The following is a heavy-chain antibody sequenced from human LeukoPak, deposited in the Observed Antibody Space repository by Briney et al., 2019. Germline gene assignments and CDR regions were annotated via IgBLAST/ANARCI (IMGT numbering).Heavy chain of an antibody. CDR2: IYSSGTT. J-gene: IGHJ4*02. V-gene: IGHV3-53*05. D-gene: IGHD3-16*01. CDR3: ARGHGGTAYYFDY. Sequence: PGGSLILSCAASGFTVSSNYMNWVRQAPGKGPEWVSVIYSSGTTYYADSVKGRFTISRDNSKNTLDLQMNGLRTEDTAVYYCARGHGGTAYYFDYWGQGTLVTVSS. CDR1: GFTVSSNY.